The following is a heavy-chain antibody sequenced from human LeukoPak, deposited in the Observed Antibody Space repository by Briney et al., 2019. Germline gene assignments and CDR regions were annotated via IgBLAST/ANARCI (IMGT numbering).Heavy chain of an antibody. D-gene: IGHD6-19*01. V-gene: IGHV1-69*04. CDR3: ARVHSSGLLDY. CDR1: GGTFSNYA. Sequence: ASVKVSCKASGGTFSNYAISWVRQAPGQGLEWMGRIIPILGIANYAQKFQGRVTITADKSTSTAYMELSSLRSEDTAVYYCARVHSSGLLDYWGQGTLVTVSS. J-gene: IGHJ4*02. CDR2: IIPILGIA.